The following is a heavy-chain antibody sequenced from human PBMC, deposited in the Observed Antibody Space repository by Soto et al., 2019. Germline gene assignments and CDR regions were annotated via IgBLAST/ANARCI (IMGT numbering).Heavy chain of an antibody. CDR2: IIPIFGTA. D-gene: IGHD2-15*01. V-gene: IGHV1-69*13. CDR3: ARRIIYFYYSGGDRDNSYSYGRGS. CDR1: GGTFSSYA. Sequence: SVKVSCKASGGTFSSYAISWVRQAPGQGLEWMGGIIPIFGTANYAQKFQGRVTITADESTSTAHMELSSLRSEDTAVYYCARRIIYFYYSGGDRDNSYSYGRGSWGKET. J-gene: IGHJ6*04.